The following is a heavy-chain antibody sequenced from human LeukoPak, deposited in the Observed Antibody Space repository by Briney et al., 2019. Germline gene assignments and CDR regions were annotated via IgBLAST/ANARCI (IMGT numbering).Heavy chain of an antibody. D-gene: IGHD1-26*01. CDR3: ARRSGNYGCLDY. CDR2: ISYSGST. CDR1: GGSISSSSYY. V-gene: IGHV4-39*01. Sequence: SETLSLTCTVSGGSISSSSYYWGWIRQPPGMGLEWIGSISYSGSTYYNPSLKSRVTISVDTSRNQFSLKLSSVTAADTAVYYCARRSGNYGCLDYWGQGTLVTVSS. J-gene: IGHJ4*02.